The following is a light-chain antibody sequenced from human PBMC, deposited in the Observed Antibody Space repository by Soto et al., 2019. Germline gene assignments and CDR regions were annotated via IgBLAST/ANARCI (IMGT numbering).Light chain of an antibody. CDR3: KRSGDSPPT. J-gene: IGKJ1*01. Sequence: IVLTQSPGTLSLSPGERATRSCRASQSVSGRCLAWYQQKPGQAPRLLIYGASSRATGIPDRVSGRGAGTDFTLTIRRQQNEDYAEYSSKRSGDSPPTFGQGTKVDIK. CDR1: QSVSGRC. V-gene: IGKV3-20*01. CDR2: GAS.